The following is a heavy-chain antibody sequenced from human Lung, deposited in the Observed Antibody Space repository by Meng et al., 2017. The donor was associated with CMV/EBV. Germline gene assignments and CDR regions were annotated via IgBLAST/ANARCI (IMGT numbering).Heavy chain of an antibody. CDR3: TGDIVLMVGAFDS. V-gene: IGHV3-49*04. J-gene: IGHJ4*02. Sequence: SXKISXTTSGFTFADYAVHWVRQAPGKGLEWVGFIRTKGYGATTDYAGSVKGRFTISRDDSKSVAYLQMNSLKTEDTAVYYCTGDIVLMVGAFDSWGQGTLVXVSS. CDR1: GFTFADYA. D-gene: IGHD2-8*01. CDR2: IRTKGYGATT.